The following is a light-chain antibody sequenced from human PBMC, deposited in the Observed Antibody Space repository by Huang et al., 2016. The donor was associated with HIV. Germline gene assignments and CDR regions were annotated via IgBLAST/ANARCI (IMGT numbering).Light chain of an antibody. V-gene: IGKV3-20*01. CDR3: HQYGSPPFT. CDR1: QSVSSNY. CDR2: GSS. J-gene: IGKJ3*01. Sequence: EIVLTQSPGTLSLSPGERATLSCRASQSVSSNYLAWYLQKPGQAPTLLIYGSSSRATDIPDRFSGSGAGTDFTLPLSRLEPEDFAVYYCHQYGSPPFTFGPGTKVDIK.